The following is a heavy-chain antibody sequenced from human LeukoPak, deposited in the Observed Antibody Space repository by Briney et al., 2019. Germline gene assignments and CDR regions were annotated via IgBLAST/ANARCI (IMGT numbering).Heavy chain of an antibody. J-gene: IGHJ4*02. D-gene: IGHD3-10*01. Sequence: GGSLRLPCAASGFTVSSNYMSWVRQAPGKGLEWVSVIYSGGSTYYADSVKGRFTISRHNSKNTVYLQMNSLRAEDTAVYYCASRGGFSYFDYWGQGSLVTVSS. CDR1: GFTVSSNY. V-gene: IGHV3-53*04. CDR3: ASRGGFSYFDY. CDR2: IYSGGST.